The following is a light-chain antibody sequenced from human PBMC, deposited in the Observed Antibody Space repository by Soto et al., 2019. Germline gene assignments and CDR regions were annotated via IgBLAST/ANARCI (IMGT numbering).Light chain of an antibody. CDR2: EVS. Sequence: HSALTQPASVSGSPGQSITISCTGTSSDVGGYDYVSWYQQYPGKAPKVIIFEVSHRPSGVSTRFSGSRSGNTASLTISGLQAEDEASYYCCSYTSSATRVFGTGTKLTVL. J-gene: IGLJ1*01. CDR3: CSYTSSATRV. CDR1: SSDVGGYDY. V-gene: IGLV2-14*01.